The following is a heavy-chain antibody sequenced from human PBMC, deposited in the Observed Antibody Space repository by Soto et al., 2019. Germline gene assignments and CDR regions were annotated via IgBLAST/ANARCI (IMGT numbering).Heavy chain of an antibody. Sequence: QVQLVQSGAEVEKPGSSVKVSCKASGGTFSSYAIRWVRQAPGQGLEWMGGIIPIFGTANYAQKFQGRVTITADESTSTAYMELSSLRSEDTAVYYCAVGGYSYRFYGYGMDVWGQGTTVTVSS. D-gene: IGHD5-18*01. CDR1: GGTFSSYA. CDR3: AVGGYSYRFYGYGMDV. J-gene: IGHJ6*02. CDR2: IIPIFGTA. V-gene: IGHV1-69*01.